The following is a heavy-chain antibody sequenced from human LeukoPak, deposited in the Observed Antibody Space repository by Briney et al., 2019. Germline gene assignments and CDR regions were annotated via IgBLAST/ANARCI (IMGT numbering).Heavy chain of an antibody. D-gene: IGHD6-19*01. CDR2: ISYDGSNK. V-gene: IGHV3-30-3*01. CDR3: ARALSSGRLDY. CDR1: GFTFSSYA. Sequence: GGSLRLSCAASGFTFSSYAMHWVRQAPGKGLEWVAVISYDGSNKYYADSVKGRFTISRDDSKNTLYLQMNSLRAEDTAVYYCARALSSGRLDYWGQGTLVTVSS. J-gene: IGHJ4*02.